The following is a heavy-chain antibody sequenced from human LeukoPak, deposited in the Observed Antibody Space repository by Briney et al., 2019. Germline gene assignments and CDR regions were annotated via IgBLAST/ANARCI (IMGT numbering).Heavy chain of an antibody. CDR2: IDTSGNT. V-gene: IGHV4-4*07. J-gene: IGHJ3*02. CDR3: ASGEAAYSSSSGYAFDI. Sequence: SETLSLTCTVSGGSIRTYYWSWIRQPAGKGLEWIGRIDTSGNTNYDPSLKGRITMSVDTSKNQFSLKLSSVTAADTAVYYCASGEAAYSSSSGYAFDIWGQGTMVTVSS. D-gene: IGHD6-6*01. CDR1: GGSIRTYY.